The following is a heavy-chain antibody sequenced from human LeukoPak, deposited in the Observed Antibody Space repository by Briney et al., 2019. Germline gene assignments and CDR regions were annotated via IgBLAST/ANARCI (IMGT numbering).Heavy chain of an antibody. CDR2: ISAYNGNT. CDR1: GYTFTSYG. J-gene: IGHJ4*02. D-gene: IGHD2-2*01. CDR3: ARPQVRYCSSTSCYGRVDY. Sequence: ASVKVSCKASGYTFTSYGISWVRQAPGQGLEWMGWISAYNGNTNYEKKLQGRVTMTTDTSPSTAYMELRSLRSDDTAVYYCARPQVRYCSSTSCYGRVDYWGQGTLVTVSS. V-gene: IGHV1-18*01.